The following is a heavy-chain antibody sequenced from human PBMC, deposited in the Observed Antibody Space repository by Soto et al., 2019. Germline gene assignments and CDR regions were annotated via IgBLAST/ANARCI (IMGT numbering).Heavy chain of an antibody. V-gene: IGHV4-31*03. CDR3: ARGRVGATTDYFDY. CDR2: IYYSGDT. D-gene: IGHD1-26*01. Sequence: SETLSLTCSVSGGSISRGGYYWSWIRQHPGRGLEWIGYIYYSGDTYYNPSLKSRVTISVDTSKNQFSLKLSAVTAADTAVYYCARGRVGATTDYFDYWGQGTLVTVSS. CDR1: GGSISRGGYY. J-gene: IGHJ4*02.